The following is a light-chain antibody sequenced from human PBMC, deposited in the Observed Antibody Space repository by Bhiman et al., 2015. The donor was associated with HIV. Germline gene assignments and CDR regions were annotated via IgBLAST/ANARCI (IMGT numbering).Light chain of an antibody. V-gene: IGLV2-14*03. CDR1: SSDIGGYNY. Sequence: QSALTQPASVSGSPGQSITISCTGTSSDIGGYNYVSWYQQHPGKAPKVMIYDVSXRPSGVSNRFSGSKSGNTASLTISGLQAEDEADYYCSSYTSTSTLVFGTGTKVTVL. J-gene: IGLJ1*01. CDR2: DVS. CDR3: SSYTSTSTLV.